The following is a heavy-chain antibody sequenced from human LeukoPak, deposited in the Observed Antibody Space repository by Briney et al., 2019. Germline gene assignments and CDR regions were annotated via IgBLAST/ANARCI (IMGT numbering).Heavy chain of an antibody. D-gene: IGHD2-2*01. Sequence: ASMKVSCKASGYTFTTYDISWVRQAPGQGLEWMAWISADSANTNYAQKLQGRVTMTTDTSTSTAYMELRSLRSDDTAVYYCARVAQGCISTSCYVDYWGQGTLVTVSS. V-gene: IGHV1-18*01. CDR2: ISADSANT. CDR1: GYTFTTYD. CDR3: ARVAQGCISTSCYVDY. J-gene: IGHJ4*02.